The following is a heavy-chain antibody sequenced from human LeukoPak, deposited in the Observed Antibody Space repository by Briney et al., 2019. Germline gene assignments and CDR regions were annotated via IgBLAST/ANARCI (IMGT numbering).Heavy chain of an antibody. D-gene: IGHD3-10*01. CDR3: ARARITYGEWILGGHNWFDP. Sequence: SETLSPTCTVSGGSISNTSYYWGWIRQPPGKGLEWIGSIYYSGNNYYNPSLKSRVTISVDTSKNQFSLKLSSVTAADTAVYYCARARITYGEWILGGHNWFDPWGRGTLVTVSS. J-gene: IGHJ5*02. CDR1: GGSISNTSYY. CDR2: IYYSGNN. V-gene: IGHV4-39*07.